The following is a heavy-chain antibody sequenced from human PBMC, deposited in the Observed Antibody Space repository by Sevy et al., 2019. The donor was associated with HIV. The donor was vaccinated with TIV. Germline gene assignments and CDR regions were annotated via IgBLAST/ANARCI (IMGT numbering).Heavy chain of an antibody. D-gene: IGHD3-22*01. V-gene: IGHV3-53*01. CDR3: ARGRYDSTGYYIYDSFDI. CDR1: GFSVSGIC. Sequence: GGSLRLSCAASGFSVSGICMSWVRQAPGKGLEWVSDLYVGGSTYYADSVKGRFTISRDNSKNTLYLEMSSLRAEDTAIYYCARGRYDSTGYYIYDSFDIWGQGTMVTVSS. CDR2: LYVGGST. J-gene: IGHJ3*02.